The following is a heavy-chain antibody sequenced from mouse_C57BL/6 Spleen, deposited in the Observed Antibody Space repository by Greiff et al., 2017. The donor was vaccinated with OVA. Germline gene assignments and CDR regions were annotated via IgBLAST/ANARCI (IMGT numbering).Heavy chain of an antibody. CDR3: ARGGSSYAMDY. D-gene: IGHD1-1*02. Sequence: QVQLKQPGPELVKPGASVKISCKASGYAFSSSWMNWVKQRPGKGLEWIRRIYPGDGDTNYNGKFKGKATLTADKSSSTAYMQLSSLTSEDSAVYFCARGGSSYAMDYWGQGTSVTVSS. CDR2: IYPGDGDT. J-gene: IGHJ4*01. V-gene: IGHV1-82*01. CDR1: GYAFSSSW.